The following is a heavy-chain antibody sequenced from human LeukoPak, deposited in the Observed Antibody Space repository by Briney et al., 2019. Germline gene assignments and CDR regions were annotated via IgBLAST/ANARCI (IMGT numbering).Heavy chain of an antibody. D-gene: IGHD1-1*01. CDR1: GGSISSSSYY. V-gene: IGHV4-39*07. Sequence: PSETLSLTCTVSGGSISSSSYYWGWIRQPPGKGLEWIGSIYYSGSTYYNPSLKSRVTISVDTSKNQFSLKLSSVTAADTAVYYCARDPQSYNWLVRMERFDPWGQGTLVTVSS. J-gene: IGHJ5*02. CDR2: IYYSGST. CDR3: ARDPQSYNWLVRMERFDP.